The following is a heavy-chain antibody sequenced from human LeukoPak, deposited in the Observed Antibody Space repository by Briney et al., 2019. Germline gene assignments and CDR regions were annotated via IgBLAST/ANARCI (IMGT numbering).Heavy chain of an antibody. J-gene: IGHJ4*02. CDR2: INHSGST. CDR3: ARRPRGVRRDGYNIYYFDY. Sequence: SETLSLTCAVYGGSFSGYYWSWIRQPPGKGLEWIGEINHSGSTNYNPSLKCRVTISVDTSKNQFSLKLSSVTAADTAVYYCARRPRGVRRDGYNIYYFDYWGQGTLVTVSS. CDR1: GGSFSGYY. V-gene: IGHV4-34*01. D-gene: IGHD5-24*01.